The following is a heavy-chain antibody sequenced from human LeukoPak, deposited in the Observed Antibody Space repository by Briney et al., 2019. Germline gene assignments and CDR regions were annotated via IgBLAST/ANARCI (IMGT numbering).Heavy chain of an antibody. CDR3: TTAGSFYYYYYMDV. J-gene: IGHJ6*03. CDR2: IKSKTDGGTT. D-gene: IGHD5-12*01. Sequence: PGGSLRLSCAASGFTFSNAWMSWVRQAPGKGLEWVGRIKSKTDGGTTDYAAPVKGRFTISRDDSKNTLYLQMNSLKTEDTAVYYCTTAGSFYYYYYMDVWGKGTTVTISS. V-gene: IGHV3-15*01. CDR1: GFTFSNAW.